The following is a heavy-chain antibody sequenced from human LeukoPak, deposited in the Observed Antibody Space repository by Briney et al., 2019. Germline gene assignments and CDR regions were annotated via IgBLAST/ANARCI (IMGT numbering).Heavy chain of an antibody. D-gene: IGHD3-22*01. Sequence: ASVKVSCKASGYTFTGYYMHWVRQAPGQGLEWMGWINPNSGGTNYAQKFQGRVTMTRDTSISTAYMELSRLRSDDTAVYYCARDQTHYYDSSGYYYELDYWGQGTLVTVSS. CDR1: GYTFTGYY. V-gene: IGHV1-2*02. CDR3: ARDQTHYYDSSGYYYELDY. CDR2: INPNSGGT. J-gene: IGHJ4*02.